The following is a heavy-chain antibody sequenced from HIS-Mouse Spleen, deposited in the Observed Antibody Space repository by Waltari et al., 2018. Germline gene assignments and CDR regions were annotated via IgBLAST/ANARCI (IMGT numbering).Heavy chain of an antibody. CDR1: GGSISSSSYY. J-gene: IGHJ2*01. D-gene: IGHD6-13*01. CDR3: AREIPYSSSWYDWYFDL. CDR2: IDYSGST. Sequence: QLQLQESGPGLVKPSETLSLTCTVSGGSISSSSYYWGWIRQPPGKGLAWIGGIDYSGSTYYTPSRKSRVTISVDTSKNQFARKRSSVTAADTAVYYGAREIPYSSSWYDWYFDLWGRGTLVTVSS. V-gene: IGHV4-39*07.